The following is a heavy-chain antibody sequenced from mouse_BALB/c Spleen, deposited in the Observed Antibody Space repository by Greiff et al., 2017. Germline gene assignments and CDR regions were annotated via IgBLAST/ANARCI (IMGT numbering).Heavy chain of an antibody. Sequence: EVKLQESGPGLVKPSQSLSLTCTVTGYSITSDYAWNWIRQFPGNKLEWMGYISYSGSTSYNPSLKSRISITRDTSKNQFFLQLNSVTTEDTATYYCAREGGYDYGLFAYWGQGTLVTVSA. CDR2: ISYSGST. CDR3: AREGGYDYGLFAY. V-gene: IGHV3-2*02. CDR1: GYSITSDYA. D-gene: IGHD2-4*01. J-gene: IGHJ3*01.